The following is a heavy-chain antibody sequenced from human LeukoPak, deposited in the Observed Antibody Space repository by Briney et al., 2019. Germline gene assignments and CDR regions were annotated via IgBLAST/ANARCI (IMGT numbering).Heavy chain of an antibody. D-gene: IGHD2-15*01. V-gene: IGHV1-18*01. CDR1: GYTFTSYG. J-gene: IGHJ4*02. CDR2: ISAYNGNT. Sequence: ASVKVSCKASGYTFTSYGISWVRQAPGQGLEWMGWISAYNGNTNYAQKLQGRVTMTTDTPTSTAYMELRSLRSDDTAVYYCARGPIVVVVAATNYFDYWGQGTLVTVSS. CDR3: ARGPIVVVVAATNYFDY.